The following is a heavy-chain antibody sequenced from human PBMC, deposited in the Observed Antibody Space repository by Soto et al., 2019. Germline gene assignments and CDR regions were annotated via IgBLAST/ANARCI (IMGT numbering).Heavy chain of an antibody. Sequence: GGSLRLSCAASGFTFSSYAMHWVRQAPGKGLEWVAVISYDGSNKYYADSVKGRFTISRDNSKNTLYLQMNSLRAEDTAVYYCARDESSSGIHSWYFDYWGQGTLVTVSS. J-gene: IGHJ4*02. CDR2: ISYDGSNK. D-gene: IGHD6-6*01. V-gene: IGHV3-30-3*01. CDR1: GFTFSSYA. CDR3: ARDESSSGIHSWYFDY.